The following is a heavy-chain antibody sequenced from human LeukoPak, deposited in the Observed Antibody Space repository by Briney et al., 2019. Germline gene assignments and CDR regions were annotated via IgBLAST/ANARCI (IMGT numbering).Heavy chain of an antibody. J-gene: IGHJ6*03. Sequence: GGSLRLSCAASGFTFSSYEMHWVRQAPGKGLEWVAVISFDGSKKYHADSVMGRFTISRDTSKNTLYLQMTSLRAEDTAVYYCARGGGKQPYYYYYLDVWGKGTTVTVSS. CDR1: GFTFSSYE. V-gene: IGHV3-30*04. CDR3: ARGGGKQPYYYYYLDV. CDR2: ISFDGSKK. D-gene: IGHD1/OR15-1a*01.